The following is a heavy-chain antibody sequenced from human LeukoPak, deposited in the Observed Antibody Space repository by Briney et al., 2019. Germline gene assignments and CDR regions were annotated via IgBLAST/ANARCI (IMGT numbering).Heavy chain of an antibody. CDR2: INSDGTT. Sequence: GGSLRLSCAASGFTFSSYWMHWVRQAPGKGLVWVSRINSDGTTSYADSVKGRFTISRDNAKNTLYLQMNSLRAEVTAVYYCARDGSLPDYWGQGNLVTVSS. CDR1: GFTFSSYW. V-gene: IGHV3-74*01. J-gene: IGHJ4*02. CDR3: ARDGSLPDY.